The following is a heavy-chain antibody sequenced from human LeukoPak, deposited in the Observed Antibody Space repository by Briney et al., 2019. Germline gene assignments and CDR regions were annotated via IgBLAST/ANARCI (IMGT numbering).Heavy chain of an antibody. V-gene: IGHV3-7*04. CDR2: IKQDESEK. CDR3: ARGARGFAY. J-gene: IGHJ4*02. CDR1: GFTFSSYL. Sequence: GGSLTLSCAASGFTFSSYLMSWVRQPPGEGLEWVANIKQDESEKYYVDSVKGRFTIYRANAKHSLYLQLHSLRAEDTAVYYCARGARGFAYWGQGTLVTVSS. D-gene: IGHD3-16*01.